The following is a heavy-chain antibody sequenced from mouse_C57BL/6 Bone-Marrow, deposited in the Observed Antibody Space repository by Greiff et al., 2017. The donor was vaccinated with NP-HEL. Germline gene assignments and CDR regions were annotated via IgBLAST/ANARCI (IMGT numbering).Heavy chain of an antibody. V-gene: IGHV14-4*01. Sequence: EVQLKQSGAELVRPGASVKLSCTASGFNIKDDYMHWVKQRPEQGLEWIGWIDPENGDTEYASKFQGKATITADTSSNTAYLQLSSLTSEDTAVYYCTRNYDYAMDYWGQGTSVTVSS. D-gene: IGHD2-1*01. CDR1: GFNIKDDY. J-gene: IGHJ4*01. CDR3: TRNYDYAMDY. CDR2: IDPENGDT.